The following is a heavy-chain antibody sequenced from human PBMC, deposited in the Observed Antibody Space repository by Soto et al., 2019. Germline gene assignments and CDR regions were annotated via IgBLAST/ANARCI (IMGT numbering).Heavy chain of an antibody. Sequence: PEIPSPTCTVSGGSISSRGYYWSWIRQPPGKGLEWIGEINHSGSPNYNPSLKSRVTISVDTSKNHFSLKQSSVTAAATAVYYCARDRRASVVPAAIRRNWFDPWGQGTPVNVPS. D-gene: IGHD2-2*02. CDR2: INHSGSP. CDR3: ARDRRASVVPAAIRRNWFDP. CDR1: GGSISSRGYY. V-gene: IGHV4-39*07. J-gene: IGHJ5*02.